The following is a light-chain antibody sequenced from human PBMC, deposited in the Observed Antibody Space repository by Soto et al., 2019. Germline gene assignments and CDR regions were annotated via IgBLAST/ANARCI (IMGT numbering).Light chain of an antibody. J-gene: IGKJ2*01. Sequence: DIEMTQSPDSLAVSLGERATINCKSTQSLFHSSKNKDYLAWYHQKPGQPPKLLIYWASTRESGVPDRFIGSRSGTDFTLTITSLAAEDVAVYYCQQDRSLPKTFGKGTKLEI. CDR1: QSLFHSSKNKDY. CDR3: QQDRSLPKT. V-gene: IGKV4-1*01. CDR2: WAS.